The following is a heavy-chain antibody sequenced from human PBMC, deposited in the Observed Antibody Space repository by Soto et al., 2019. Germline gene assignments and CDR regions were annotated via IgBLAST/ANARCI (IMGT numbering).Heavy chain of an antibody. D-gene: IGHD3-3*01. CDR1: GYNLNIYG. V-gene: IGHV1-18*01. CDR2: ISAYDGKT. Sequence: QVQLVQSGAEVKKPGASVKVSCKASGYNLNIYGINWVRQAPGQGPELMGWISAYDGKTTYAEKFQGRVTMTTDASTSTAYMESRSLRSDDTAVYYCARDPHEYWTSYWFDPWGQGTLVTVSS. CDR3: ARDPHEYWTSYWFDP. J-gene: IGHJ5*02.